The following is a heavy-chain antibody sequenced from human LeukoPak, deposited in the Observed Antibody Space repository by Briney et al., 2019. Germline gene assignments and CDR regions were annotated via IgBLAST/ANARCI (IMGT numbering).Heavy chain of an antibody. CDR1: GFTFSSYW. D-gene: IGHD2-8*01. Sequence: GGSLRLSRAASGFTFSSYWMHWVRQAPGKGPVWVSRINSDGNSITYADSVKGRFTISRDNAKNTLYLQMNSLRAEDTALYYCARGANDFDYWGQGTLVTVSS. V-gene: IGHV3-74*01. CDR3: ARGANDFDY. CDR2: INSDGNSI. J-gene: IGHJ4*02.